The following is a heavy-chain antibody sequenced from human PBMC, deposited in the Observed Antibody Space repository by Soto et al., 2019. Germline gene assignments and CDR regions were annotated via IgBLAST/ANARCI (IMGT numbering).Heavy chain of an antibody. CDR1: GGSISNYY. Sequence: SETLSLTCTVSGGSISNYYWSWIRQPPVKGLEWIGYIYDSGSTNSKPSLQNRVTISVDTSKNQFSLKLRAVTAADTAIYYCARARISMVREVIKYNMDVWGQGTTVTVSS. CDR2: IYDSGST. V-gene: IGHV4-59*01. J-gene: IGHJ6*02. CDR3: ARARISMVREVIKYNMDV. D-gene: IGHD3-10*01.